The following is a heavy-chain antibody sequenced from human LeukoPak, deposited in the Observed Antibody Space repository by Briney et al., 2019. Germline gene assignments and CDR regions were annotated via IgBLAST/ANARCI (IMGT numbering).Heavy chain of an antibody. D-gene: IGHD2-21*01. J-gene: IGHJ4*01. CDR2: INAGNGNT. V-gene: IGHV1-3*01. CDR3: ARDVVGPVSEQNFDY. Sequence: ASVKVSCKASGYTFTSYAMHWVRQAPGQRLEWMGWINAGNGNTKYSQKFQGRVTITRDTSASTAYMELSSLRSEDTAVYYCARDVVGPVSEQNFDYWGQEPWSPSPQ. CDR1: GYTFTSYA.